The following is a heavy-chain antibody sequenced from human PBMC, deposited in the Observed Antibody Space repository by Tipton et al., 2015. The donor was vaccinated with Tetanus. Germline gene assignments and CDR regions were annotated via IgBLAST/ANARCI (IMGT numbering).Heavy chain of an antibody. D-gene: IGHD1-26*01. V-gene: IGHV4-61*01. CDR2: ISYSGDT. CDR1: GGSVSSSTYY. Sequence: TLSLTCTVSGGSVSSSTYYWSWVRQPPGKGPEWIAYISYSGDTNYNPSLKSRVTILIDTSKNQFSQKVKSVTAADTAVYYCARIPVGATLDSWGQGTLVTLSS. J-gene: IGHJ4*02. CDR3: ARIPVGATLDS.